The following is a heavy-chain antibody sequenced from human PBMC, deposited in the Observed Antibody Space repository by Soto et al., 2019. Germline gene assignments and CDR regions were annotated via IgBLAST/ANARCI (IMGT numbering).Heavy chain of an antibody. CDR3: ARDKSPYSSGWHNRHFDC. V-gene: IGHV3-30-3*01. CDR2: LSYDGSNK. CDR1: GFTFSSYA. Sequence: QVQLVESGGGVVQPGRSLRLSCSASGFTFSSYAMHWVRQAPGKGLEWVAVLSYDGSNKYYADSVKGRFTISRDKSKNTLYLQMNGLTAEDTAVYSCARDKSPYSSGWHNRHFDCWGQGTLVTVSS. D-gene: IGHD6-19*01. J-gene: IGHJ4*02.